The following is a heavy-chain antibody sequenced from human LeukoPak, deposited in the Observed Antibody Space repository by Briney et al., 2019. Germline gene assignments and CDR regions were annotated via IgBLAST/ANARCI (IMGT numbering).Heavy chain of an antibody. J-gene: IGHJ3*02. V-gene: IGHV5-51*01. CDR3: ARHAVYYGSGNRAFDI. D-gene: IGHD3-10*01. CDR2: IYPGDSDT. Sequence: GESLKISFKGSGYSFTSYWIGWVRQMPGKGREWSGIIYPGDSDTRYSSSFQGQVTISADKSISTAYLQWSSLKASDTAMYYCARHAVYYGSGNRAFDIWGQGTLVTISS. CDR1: GYSFTSYW.